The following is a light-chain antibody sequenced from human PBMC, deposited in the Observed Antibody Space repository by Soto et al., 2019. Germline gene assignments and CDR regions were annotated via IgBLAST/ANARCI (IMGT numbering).Light chain of an antibody. V-gene: IGLV2-11*01. Sequence: QSALTQPRSVSGSPGQSVTISCTGTSSDFGGYNYVSWYQHHPGKAPKLMIYDVSKWPSGVPDRFSGSKSGNTASLTISGLQAEDKADYYCCSYGGSYTFVVFGGGTKLTVL. J-gene: IGLJ2*01. CDR3: CSYGGSYTFVV. CDR2: DVS. CDR1: SSDFGGYNY.